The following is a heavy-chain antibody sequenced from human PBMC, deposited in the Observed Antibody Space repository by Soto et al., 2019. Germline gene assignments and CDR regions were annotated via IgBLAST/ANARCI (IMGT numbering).Heavy chain of an antibody. CDR3: ARAGRVVVPAAIRKGFDP. V-gene: IGHV1-2*04. CDR1: GYTFTGYY. J-gene: IGHJ5*02. CDR2: INPNSGGT. Sequence: ASVKVSCKASGYTFTGYYMHWVRQAPGQGLEWMGWINPNSGGTNYAQKFQGWVTITRDTSISTAYMELSRLRSDDTAVYYCARAGRVVVPAAIRKGFDPWGQGTLVTVSS. D-gene: IGHD2-2*01.